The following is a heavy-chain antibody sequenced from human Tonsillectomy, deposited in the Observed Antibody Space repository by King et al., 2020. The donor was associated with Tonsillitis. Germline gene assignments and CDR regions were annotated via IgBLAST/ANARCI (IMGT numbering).Heavy chain of an antibody. J-gene: IGHJ3*02. CDR3: ARDPDWADDAFDI. V-gene: IGHV3-48*03. CDR2: ISNSGTTI. D-gene: IGHD3-9*01. Sequence: VQLVESGGGLVQPGGSLRLSCAASGFFFSSYEMNWVRQAPGKGPEWVSYISNSGTTIYYADSGKGRFTISRDNAKNSLYLQMNSLRAEDTAVYYCARDPDWADDAFDIWGQGTMVTVSS. CDR1: GFFFSSYE.